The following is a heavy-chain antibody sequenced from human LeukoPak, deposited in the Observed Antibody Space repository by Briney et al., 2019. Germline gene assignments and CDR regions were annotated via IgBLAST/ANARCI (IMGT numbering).Heavy chain of an antibody. CDR1: GFSFSSYG. J-gene: IGHJ4*02. V-gene: IGHV3-30*02. CDR2: IWFDGSKK. Sequence: GGSLRLSCAASGFSFSSYGMHWVRQAPGKGLEWVAVIWFDGSKKNYADSVKGRFTISRDNSKNTVFLQMNGLRPEDKAVYYCAIPRPPLSTVTPLEHWGQGTLVTVSP. CDR3: AIPRPPLSTVTPLEH. D-gene: IGHD4-17*01.